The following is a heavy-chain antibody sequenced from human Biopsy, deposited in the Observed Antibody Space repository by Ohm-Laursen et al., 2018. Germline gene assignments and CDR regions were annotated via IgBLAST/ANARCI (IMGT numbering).Heavy chain of an antibody. CDR3: VRGYSSSWSGYLDH. Sequence: SLTLSCAASGFTFADHVMHWGRQPPGTGLERVSGISWDGGSEGYADSVKGRFTISRDNAKNSLFLQMNSLTTEDTALYYCVRGYSSSWSGYLDHWGQGTLVTVSS. CDR2: ISWDGGSE. J-gene: IGHJ4*02. D-gene: IGHD3-3*01. V-gene: IGHV3-9*01. CDR1: GFTFADHV.